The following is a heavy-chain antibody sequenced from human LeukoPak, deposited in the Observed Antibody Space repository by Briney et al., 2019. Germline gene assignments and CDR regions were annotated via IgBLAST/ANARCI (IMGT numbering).Heavy chain of an antibody. CDR3: AKGEATYYYDSSGYY. D-gene: IGHD3-22*01. Sequence: GRSLRLSCAASGFTFDDYAMHWVRQAPGKGLEWVSGISWNSGSIGYADSVKGRFTISRDNAKNSLYLQMNSLRAEDTALYYCAKGEATYYYDSSGYYWGQGTLVTVSS. CDR1: GFTFDDYA. CDR2: ISWNSGSI. V-gene: IGHV3-9*01. J-gene: IGHJ4*02.